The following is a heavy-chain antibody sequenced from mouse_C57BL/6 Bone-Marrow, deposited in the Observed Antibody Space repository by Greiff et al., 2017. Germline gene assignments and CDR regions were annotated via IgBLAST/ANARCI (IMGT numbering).Heavy chain of an antibody. Sequence: EVQLQPSGPELVKPGASVKISCKASGYTFTDYYMNWVKQSHGKSLEWIGDINPNNGGTSYNQKFKGKATLTVDKSSSTAYMELRSLTSEDSAVYYCARLGRGYFDVWGTGTTVTVSS. D-gene: IGHD4-1*01. CDR3: ARLGRGYFDV. V-gene: IGHV1-26*01. J-gene: IGHJ1*03. CDR2: INPNNGGT. CDR1: GYTFTDYY.